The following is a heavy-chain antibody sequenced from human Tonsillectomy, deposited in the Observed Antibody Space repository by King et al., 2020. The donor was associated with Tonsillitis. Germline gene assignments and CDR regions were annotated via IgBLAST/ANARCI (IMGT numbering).Heavy chain of an antibody. D-gene: IGHD5-12*01. Sequence: VQLVESGGGLIQPGGSLRLSCAASGFTVSSNYISWVRQAPGKGLEWCSVLYSGGSKYYADSVKGRFTISRDNSKNTLYLQMNSLRAEDTAVYYCARGRGYSGYHFDYWGQGTLVTVSS. CDR2: LYSGGSK. CDR3: ARGRGYSGYHFDY. J-gene: IGHJ4*02. CDR1: GFTVSSNY. V-gene: IGHV3-53*01.